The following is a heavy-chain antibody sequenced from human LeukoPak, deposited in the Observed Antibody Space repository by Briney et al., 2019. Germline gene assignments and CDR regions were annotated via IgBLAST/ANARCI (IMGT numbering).Heavy chain of an antibody. CDR1: GFTFRSYA. V-gene: IGHV3-23*01. J-gene: IGHJ4*02. CDR3: AKDSIYDILTGYYRLGPLDY. D-gene: IGHD3-9*01. Sequence: GGSLRLSCAASGFTFRSYAMSWVRQAPGKGLEWVSGMSGSGYSPYYSDFVKGRFTISRDNSKNTLYLQMNSLRADDTAVYYCAKDSIYDILTGYYRLGPLDYWGQGTLVTVSS. CDR2: MSGSGYSP.